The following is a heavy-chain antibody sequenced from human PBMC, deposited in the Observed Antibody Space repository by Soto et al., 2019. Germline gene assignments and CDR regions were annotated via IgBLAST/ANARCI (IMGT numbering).Heavy chain of an antibody. V-gene: IGHV4-59*01. CDR1: GHSISRYY. J-gene: IGHJ5*02. CDR2: IEYSGST. CDR3: ARAFISPNHWFDP. Sequence: TWETLSLTCTVSGHSISRYYWSWVRQPPGKGLEWIGYIEYSGSTNYNPSLRSRVTISKDTSKNQFSLQLTSVTAADTAVYYGARAFISPNHWFDPWGKGSLVTASS. D-gene: IGHD3-10*01.